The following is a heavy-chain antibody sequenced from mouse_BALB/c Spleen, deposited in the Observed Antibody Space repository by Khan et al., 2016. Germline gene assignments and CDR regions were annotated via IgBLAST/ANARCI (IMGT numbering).Heavy chain of an antibody. CDR3: TRRRREGLPDY. Sequence: QVQLQQPGAELARPGASVKMSCKATGYTLTSYTMYWIKQRPGQGLEWIGYINPGSAYTIYNQKFKDKATLTADKSSSTAYMQLNSLTSADSAVYYSTRRRREGLPDYWGQGTTLIVSS. J-gene: IGHJ2*01. CDR1: GYTLTSYT. V-gene: IGHV1-4*01. CDR2: INPGSAYT. D-gene: IGHD3-3*01.